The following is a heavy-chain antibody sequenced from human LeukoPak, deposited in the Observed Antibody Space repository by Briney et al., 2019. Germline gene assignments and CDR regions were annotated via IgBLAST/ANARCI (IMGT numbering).Heavy chain of an antibody. CDR3: ARVVLATVTTFDY. CDR2: ISSSSSYI. V-gene: IGHV3-21*01. Sequence: GGSLRLSCAASGFTFSSYSMNWVRQAPGKGLEWVSSISSSSSYIYYADSVKGRFTISRDNAKNSLYLQMNSLRAEDTAVYYCARVVLATVTTFDYWGQGTLVTVSS. D-gene: IGHD4-17*01. CDR1: GFTFSSYS. J-gene: IGHJ4*02.